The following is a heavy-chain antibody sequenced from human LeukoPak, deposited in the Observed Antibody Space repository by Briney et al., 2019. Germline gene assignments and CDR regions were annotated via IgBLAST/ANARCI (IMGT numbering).Heavy chain of an antibody. Sequence: GGSLRLSCAASGFTFRSYGMHWVRQAPGKGLEWVAIIWYDGSNKYYADSVKGRFTISRDNSKNTLSLQMNSLRDEDTAVYYCAKDAEHSSGWYPGNWGQGTLVIVSS. J-gene: IGHJ4*02. V-gene: IGHV3-30*02. CDR2: IWYDGSNK. CDR1: GFTFRSYG. D-gene: IGHD6-13*01. CDR3: AKDAEHSSGWYPGN.